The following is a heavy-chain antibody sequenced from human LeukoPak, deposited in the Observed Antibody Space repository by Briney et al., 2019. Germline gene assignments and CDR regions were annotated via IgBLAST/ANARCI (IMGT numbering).Heavy chain of an antibody. Sequence: GGSLRLSCTASGFTFSTYWMHWVRQVPGKGLVWVSRINSDGSTTSYADSVKGRFTVSRDNAKNTLWLQMNSLRVEDTAVYYCARGKDTTMVVENPFDPWGQGTLVTVSS. J-gene: IGHJ5*02. CDR3: ARGKDTTMVVENPFDP. CDR2: INSDGSTT. V-gene: IGHV3-74*01. D-gene: IGHD5-18*01. CDR1: GFTFSTYW.